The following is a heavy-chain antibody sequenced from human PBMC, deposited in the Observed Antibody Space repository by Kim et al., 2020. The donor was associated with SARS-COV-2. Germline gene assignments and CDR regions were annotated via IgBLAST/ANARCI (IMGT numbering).Heavy chain of an antibody. Sequence: GGSLRLSCAASGLTFSDYYMSWIRQAPGKGLEWVSYISSSGSTIYYADSVKGRFTISRDNAKNSLYLKMNSLGAEDTAVYYCARGQEEWEILPAPNDYWGQGTLVTVSS. CDR3: ARGQEEWEILPAPNDY. CDR2: ISSSGSTI. D-gene: IGHD1-26*01. V-gene: IGHV3-11*01. CDR1: GLTFSDYY. J-gene: IGHJ4*02.